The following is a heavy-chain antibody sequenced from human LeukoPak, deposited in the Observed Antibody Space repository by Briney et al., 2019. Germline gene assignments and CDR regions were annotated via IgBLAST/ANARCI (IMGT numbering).Heavy chain of an antibody. CDR3: ARVRGPVRYFDWLNWFDP. V-gene: IGHV4-34*01. Sequence: SETLSLTCAVYGGSFSGYYWSWIRQPPGKGLEWIGEINHSGSTNYNPSLKSRVTISVDTSKNQFSLKLSSVTAADTAVYYCARVRGPVRYFDWLNWFDPWGQGTLVTVSS. CDR1: GGSFSGYY. J-gene: IGHJ5*02. CDR2: INHSGST. D-gene: IGHD3-9*01.